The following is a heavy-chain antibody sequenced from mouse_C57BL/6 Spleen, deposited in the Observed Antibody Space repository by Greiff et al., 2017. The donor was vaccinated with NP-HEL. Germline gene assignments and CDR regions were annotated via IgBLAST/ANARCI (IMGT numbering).Heavy chain of an antibody. CDR3: ARGGYSGAMAY. CDR1: GYAFSSYW. J-gene: IGHJ4*01. CDR2: IYPGDGDT. Sequence: VQLQQSGAALVKPGASVKISCKASGYAFSSYWRNWVKQRPGKGREWIGQIYPGDGDTNYNGKFKGKATLTEDKSSRTAYMKLRSRTSEDSAFYFCARGGYSGAMAYWGQGTSVTVSS. V-gene: IGHV1-80*01. D-gene: IGHD2-3*01.